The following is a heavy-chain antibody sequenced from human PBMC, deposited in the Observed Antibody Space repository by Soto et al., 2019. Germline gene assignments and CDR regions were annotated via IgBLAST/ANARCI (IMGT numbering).Heavy chain of an antibody. Sequence: QVQLVQSGAEVKKPGSSVKVSCKASGGTFSSYAINWVRQAPGQGLEWMGGIIRIFGTPDYAQRFQGRVTITADESTSTAYMQLSSLRSEDTAVYYCARQGSNEYYYYGMDVWGQGTTVPFSS. CDR3: ARQGSNEYYYYGMDV. J-gene: IGHJ6*02. V-gene: IGHV1-69*12. CDR1: GGTFSSYA. D-gene: IGHD3-10*01. CDR2: IIRIFGTP.